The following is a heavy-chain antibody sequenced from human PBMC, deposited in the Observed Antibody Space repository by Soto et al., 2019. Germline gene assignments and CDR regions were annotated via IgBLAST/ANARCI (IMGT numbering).Heavy chain of an antibody. D-gene: IGHD3-9*01. CDR2: ISYDGSNK. Sequence: SLRLCCAASGFTFSSYGMHWVRQAPGKGLEWVAVISYDGSNKYYADSVKGRFTISRDNSKNTLYLQMNSLRAEDTAVYYCAMWDYDILTGDYWGQGTLVTVSS. CDR1: GFTFSSYG. V-gene: IGHV3-30*03. CDR3: AMWDYDILTGDY. J-gene: IGHJ4*02.